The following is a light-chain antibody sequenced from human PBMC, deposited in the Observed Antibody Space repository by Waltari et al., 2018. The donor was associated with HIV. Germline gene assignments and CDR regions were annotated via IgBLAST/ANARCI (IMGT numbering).Light chain of an antibody. CDR2: EVK. V-gene: IGLV2-23*02. J-gene: IGLJ1*01. Sequence: QSALTQSASVSASPGQSITISCTGSSSDIGTYNLVSWFQQHPGKAPRLLIHEVKNRPAGVSPRFSGSKSGNTASLTISGLQAADEADYHCCAYAGFSTYLFGPGTKVTVL. CDR3: CAYAGFSTYL. CDR1: SSDIGTYNL.